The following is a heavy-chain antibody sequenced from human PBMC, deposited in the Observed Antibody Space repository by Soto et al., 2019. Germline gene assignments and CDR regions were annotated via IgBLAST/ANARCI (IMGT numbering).Heavy chain of an antibody. CDR1: GFTFSSYG. CDR3: AKRSGYSRGLYYYYYGMDV. Sequence: QVQLVESGGGVVQPGRSLRLSCAASGFTFSSYGMHWVRQAPGKGLEWVAVISYDGSNKYYADSVKGRFTIYRDNSKNTLYLQMNSLRAEDTAVYYCAKRSGYSRGLYYYYYGMDVWGQGPTVTVSS. CDR2: ISYDGSNK. V-gene: IGHV3-30*18. J-gene: IGHJ6*02. D-gene: IGHD1-1*01.